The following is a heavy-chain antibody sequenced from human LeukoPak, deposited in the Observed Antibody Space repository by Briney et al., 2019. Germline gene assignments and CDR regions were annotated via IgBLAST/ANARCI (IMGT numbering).Heavy chain of an antibody. CDR3: AYRSGGNCYSDAFDI. V-gene: IGHV3-23*01. CDR1: GFTFSSYS. D-gene: IGHD2-15*01. J-gene: IGHJ3*02. CDR2: ISGSGGST. Sequence: GGSLRLSCAASGFTFSSYSLNWVRQAPGKGLEWVSVISGSGGSTLYADSVKGRFTISRDNSKNTLYLQMNSLRAEDTAVYYCAYRSGGNCYSDAFDIWGQGTMVTVSS.